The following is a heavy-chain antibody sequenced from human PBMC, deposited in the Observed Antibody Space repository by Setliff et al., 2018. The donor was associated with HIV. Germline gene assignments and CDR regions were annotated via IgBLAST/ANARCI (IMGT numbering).Heavy chain of an antibody. CDR3: ASWVGYCSGGSCPLEDNAFDI. CDR2: ISAYNGNT. D-gene: IGHD2-15*01. CDR1: GYTFTSYG. V-gene: IGHV1-18*01. J-gene: IGHJ3*02. Sequence: KVSCKASGYTFTSYGISWVRQAPGQGLEWMGWISAYNGNTNYAQKLQGRVTMTTDTSTSTAYMELRSLRSDDTAVYYCASWVGYCSGGSCPLEDNAFDIWGQGTMVTVSS.